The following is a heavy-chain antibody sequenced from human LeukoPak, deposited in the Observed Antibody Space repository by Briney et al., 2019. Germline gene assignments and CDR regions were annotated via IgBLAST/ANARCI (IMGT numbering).Heavy chain of an antibody. D-gene: IGHD3-10*01. CDR2: IWHSANN. V-gene: IGHV4-38-2*01. Sequence: SETLSLTCAVSGDSISNGYYWCWIRQSPGKGLEWIGSIWHSANNYYNPSIESRVTISVATSKNHFSLELNSVTAADTAVYYCARCLPPGMHTFDIWGQGTMVTVSS. CDR1: GDSISNGYY. CDR3: ARCLPPGMHTFDI. J-gene: IGHJ3*02.